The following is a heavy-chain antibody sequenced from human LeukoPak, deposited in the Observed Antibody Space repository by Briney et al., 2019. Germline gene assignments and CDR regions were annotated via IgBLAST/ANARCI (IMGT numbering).Heavy chain of an antibody. V-gene: IGHV1-2*02. CDR3: AIEIGGSGRGSWFDP. D-gene: IGHD3-10*01. J-gene: IGHJ5*02. CDR2: INPTSGDT. Sequence: ASVKVSCKASGYTFSGSFMHWVRQAPGQGLDWVGWINPTSGDTNYAPKFQGRATMTKDTFISTAYMDLSSLRSADTAVYYCAIEIGGSGRGSWFDPWGQGTLVTVSS. CDR1: GYTFSGSF.